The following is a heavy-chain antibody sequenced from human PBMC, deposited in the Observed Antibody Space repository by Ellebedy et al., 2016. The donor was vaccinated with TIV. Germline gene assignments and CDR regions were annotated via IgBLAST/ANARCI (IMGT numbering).Heavy chain of an antibody. CDR1: GFNVSTNY. CDR3: ARERRYCGNECYLYYYYGMDV. J-gene: IGHJ6*02. Sequence: GGSLRLSCAVSGFNVSTNYMTWVRQAPGRGLEWVSILNSGGATDHADSVKGRFIISRDDVKNTLHLQMYRLRAEDTAVYYCARERRYCGNECYLYYYYGMDVWGQGTTVTVAS. V-gene: IGHV3-66*01. D-gene: IGHD2-21*01. CDR2: LNSGGAT.